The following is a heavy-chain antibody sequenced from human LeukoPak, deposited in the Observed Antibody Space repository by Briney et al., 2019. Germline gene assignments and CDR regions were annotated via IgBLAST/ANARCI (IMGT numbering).Heavy chain of an antibody. D-gene: IGHD3-22*01. CDR1: GFTFSSYA. CDR3: AKGSYYDSSGSFYFDY. V-gene: IGHV3-23*01. CDR2: ISGSGDNT. J-gene: IGHJ4*02. Sequence: GGSLRLSCAASGFTFSSYAMSWVRQAPWKGLEWVSGISGSGDNTYYADSVKGRFTISGDNSKNTLYVQVNSLGTEDTAAYYCAKGSYYDSSGSFYFDYWGQGTLVTVSS.